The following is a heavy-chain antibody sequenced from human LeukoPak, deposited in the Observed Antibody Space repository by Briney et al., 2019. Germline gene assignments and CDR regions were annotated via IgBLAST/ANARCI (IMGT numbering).Heavy chain of an antibody. J-gene: IGHJ4*02. V-gene: IGHV4-61*02. CDR2: IYTSGST. D-gene: IGHD3-3*01. Sequence: SETLSLTCTVSGGSISSGSYYWGWIRQPAGKGLEWIGRIYTSGSTNYNPSLKSRATISVDTSKNQISLKVSSVTAADSALYFCARQRTSGSASNLRVAQIDSWGQGTLVTVSS. CDR3: ARQRTSGSASNLRVAQIDS. CDR1: GGSISSGSYY.